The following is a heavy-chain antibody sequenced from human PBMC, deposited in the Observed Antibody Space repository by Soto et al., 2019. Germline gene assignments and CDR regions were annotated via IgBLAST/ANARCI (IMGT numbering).Heavy chain of an antibody. D-gene: IGHD6-6*01. J-gene: IGHJ6*02. CDR2: IIPIFGTA. Sequence: QVQLVQSGAEVKKPGSSVKVSCKASGGTFSSYAISWVRQAPGQGLEWMGGIIPIFGTANYAQKFQGRVTITADESTSTAYMELSSLRSEDTAVYDCARDHGMADLVFYYYYGMDVWGQGTTVTVSS. CDR3: ARDHGMADLVFYYYYGMDV. CDR1: GGTFSSYA. V-gene: IGHV1-69*01.